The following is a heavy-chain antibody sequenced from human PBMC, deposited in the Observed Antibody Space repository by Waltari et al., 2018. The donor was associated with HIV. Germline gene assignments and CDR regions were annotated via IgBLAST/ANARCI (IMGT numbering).Heavy chain of an antibody. CDR3: AHLAVAGFDCDF. CDR2: IYWDDNK. Sequence: QITLKESGPTLVKPTQTLTLTCTFSGFSLSTSGVGVGWIRQPPGKALQWLALIYWDDNKRYTPSLKSRLTVTKDTSKNQVVLTMTNMDPVDTATYYCAHLAVAGFDCDFWGQGTLVTVSS. CDR1: GFSLSTSGVG. J-gene: IGHJ4*02. V-gene: IGHV2-5*02. D-gene: IGHD6-19*01.